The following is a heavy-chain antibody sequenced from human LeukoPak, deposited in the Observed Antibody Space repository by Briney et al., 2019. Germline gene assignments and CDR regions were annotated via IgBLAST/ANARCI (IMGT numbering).Heavy chain of an antibody. V-gene: IGHV3-23*01. CDR2: ISSSGGST. CDR1: GFTFSSYA. CDR3: ARDGGYASFFDY. D-gene: IGHD5-12*01. J-gene: IGHJ4*02. Sequence: PGGSLRLSCAASGFTFSSYAMSWVRQAPGKGLEWVSAISSSGGSTYYADSVKGRFTISRDNSKNTLYLQMNSLRAEDTAVYYCARDGGYASFFDYWGQGTLVTVSS.